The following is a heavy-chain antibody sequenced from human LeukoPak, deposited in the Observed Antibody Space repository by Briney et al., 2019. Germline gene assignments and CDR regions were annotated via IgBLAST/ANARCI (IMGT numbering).Heavy chain of an antibody. Sequence: PGGSLRLSCAASGLTFSMYRINWVRQAPGKGLEWVSSISSSSYTEYADSVKGRFTTSRDNAKKSLYLQMNSLRAEDTAVYYCARDFGRAMVTRGLDVWGQGTTVTVSS. J-gene: IGHJ6*02. CDR1: GLTFSMYR. CDR3: ARDFGRAMVTRGLDV. D-gene: IGHD5-18*01. CDR2: ISSSSYT. V-gene: IGHV3-21*01.